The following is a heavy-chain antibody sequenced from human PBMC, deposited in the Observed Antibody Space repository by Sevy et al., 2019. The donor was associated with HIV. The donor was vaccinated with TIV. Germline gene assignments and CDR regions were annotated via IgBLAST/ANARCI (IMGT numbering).Heavy chain of an antibody. CDR1: GFTFPIYS. D-gene: IGHD2-8*01. J-gene: IGHJ4*02. CDR3: ARVAVEYCTNDCYHRFDH. V-gene: IGHV3-30*04. CDR2: ISYDGNYK. Sequence: GSLRLSCVASGFTFPIYSVLWVRQAPGKGLEWLTLISYDGNYKYYADPLKGRFTISRDNSNNILYLQMSSLRVEDTALYFCARVAVEYCTNDCYHRFDHWGLGTLVTVSS.